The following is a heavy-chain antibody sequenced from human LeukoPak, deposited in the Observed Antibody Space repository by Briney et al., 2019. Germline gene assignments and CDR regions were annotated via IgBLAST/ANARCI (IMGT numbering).Heavy chain of an antibody. J-gene: IGHJ3*02. D-gene: IGHD4/OR15-4a*01. CDR2: IDPNTGDT. CDR1: GYTFTNYY. V-gene: IGHV1-2*02. Sequence: ASAKVSCKASGYTFTNYYMHWVRQAPGQGLEWMGWIDPNTGDTNYSQNIQGRATMTRDTSINTAYMEFTSLGSDDTAVYYCARGRTMDGSTPAFEIWGQGTIVSVSS. CDR3: ARGRTMDGSTPAFEI.